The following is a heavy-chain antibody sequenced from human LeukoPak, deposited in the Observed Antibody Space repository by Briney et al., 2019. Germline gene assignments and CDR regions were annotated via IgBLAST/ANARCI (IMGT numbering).Heavy chain of an antibody. CDR1: GGSFSDYY. Sequence: SETLSLTCAVYGGSFSDYYWNWIRQPPGKGLEWIGEINQSGTTNYSPSLKSRLTISLDTSKNHLFLKLTSATAADTALYYCAGGATPGVFWGQGILVAVSA. CDR3: AGGATPGVF. CDR2: INQSGTT. J-gene: IGHJ4*02. D-gene: IGHD3-10*01. V-gene: IGHV4-34*01.